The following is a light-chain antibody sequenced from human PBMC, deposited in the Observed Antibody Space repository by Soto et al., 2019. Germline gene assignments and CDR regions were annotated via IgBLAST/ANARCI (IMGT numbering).Light chain of an antibody. CDR1: SSNIGNNA. Sequence: QSVLTQPPSVSEAPRQRVTISCSGSSSNIGNNAVNWYQQLPGKAPKLLIYYDDLLPSGVSDRFSGSKSGTSASLAISGLQSEDEADYYYAAWDDSLNGPRVFGGGTKLTVL. CDR2: YDD. J-gene: IGLJ2*01. CDR3: AAWDDSLNGPRV. V-gene: IGLV1-36*01.